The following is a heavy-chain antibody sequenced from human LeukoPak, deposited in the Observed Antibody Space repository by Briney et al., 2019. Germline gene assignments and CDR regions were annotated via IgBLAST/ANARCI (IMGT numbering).Heavy chain of an antibody. V-gene: IGHV1-18*01. CDR2: ISAYNGNT. Sequence: GASVKVSCKASGYTFTSYGISWVRQAPAQGLELMGWISAYNGNTSYAQKLQGRVTMTTDTSTSTAYMELRSLRSDDTAVYYCARRTPVEYFQHWGQGTLVTVSS. CDR3: ARRTPVEYFQH. J-gene: IGHJ1*01. CDR1: GYTFTSYG. D-gene: IGHD2-2*01.